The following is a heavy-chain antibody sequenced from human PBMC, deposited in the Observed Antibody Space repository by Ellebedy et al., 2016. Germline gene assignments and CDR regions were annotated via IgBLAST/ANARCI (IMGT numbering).Heavy chain of an antibody. D-gene: IGHD4-17*01. CDR2: ISYDGSNK. Sequence: GGSLRLXCAASGFTFSSYGMHWVRQAPGKGLEWVAVISYDGSNKYYADSVKDRFTISRDNSKNTLYLQMNSLRAEDTAVYYCARDTTLYGDYVDYWGQGTLVTVSS. V-gene: IGHV3-30*03. CDR1: GFTFSSYG. J-gene: IGHJ4*02. CDR3: ARDTTLYGDYVDY.